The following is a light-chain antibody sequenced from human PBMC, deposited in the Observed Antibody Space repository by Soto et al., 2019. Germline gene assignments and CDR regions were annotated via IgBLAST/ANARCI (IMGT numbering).Light chain of an antibody. J-gene: IGKJ3*01. CDR3: YYYDNSPPFP. CDR2: GAS. CDR1: QSVDSRF. Sequence: EIVLTQSPGTLSLSPGERATFSCRASQSVDSRFLAWYQEKPGQAPRLLIYGASSRATGIPDTFSGSGSGTDFTLTISRLEPEDFAVYYCYYYDNSPPFPFGPGTKLDIK. V-gene: IGKV3-20*01.